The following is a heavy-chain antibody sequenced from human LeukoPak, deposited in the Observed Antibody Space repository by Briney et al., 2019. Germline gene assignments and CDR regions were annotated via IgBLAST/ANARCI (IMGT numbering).Heavy chain of an antibody. CDR3: TRGSIAYYYMDV. V-gene: IGHV4-39*07. CDR2: IYYSGST. D-gene: IGHD3-22*01. Sequence: PSETLSLTCTVSGGSISSSSYYWGWIRQPPGKGLEWIGSIYYSGSTYYNPSLKSRVTISVDTSKNQFSLKLSSVTAADTAVYYCTRGSIAYYYMDVWGRGTTVTISS. CDR1: GGSISSSSYY. J-gene: IGHJ6*03.